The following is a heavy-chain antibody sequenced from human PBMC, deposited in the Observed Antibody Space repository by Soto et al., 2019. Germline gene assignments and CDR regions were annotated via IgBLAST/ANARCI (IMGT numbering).Heavy chain of an antibody. CDR1: GFSLTTSGVG. CDR3: AHRVLRTVFGLVTTTAIYFDF. Sequence: QITLNESGPPVVSPTETLTLTCRFSGFSLTTSGVGVGWIRQSPGKAPEWLALIYWADDKRYSASLKSRLTITKDTSKNQVVLTLSDLDPTDTATYYCAHRVLRTVFGLVTTTAIYFDFWGQGTPVAVSS. V-gene: IGHV2-5*02. D-gene: IGHD3-3*01. CDR2: IYWADDK. J-gene: IGHJ4*02.